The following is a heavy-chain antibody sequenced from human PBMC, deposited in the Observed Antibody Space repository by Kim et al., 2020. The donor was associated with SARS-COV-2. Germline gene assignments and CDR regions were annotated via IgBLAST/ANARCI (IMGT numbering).Heavy chain of an antibody. CDR1: GFTFSSYG. J-gene: IGHJ5*02. D-gene: IGHD6-19*01. Sequence: GGSLRLSCAASGFTFSSYGMHWVRQAPGKGLEWVAVISYDGSNKYYADSVKGRFTISRDNSKNTLYLQMNSLRAEDTAVYYCAKVSTVAGTGGWFDPWGQGTLVTVSS. V-gene: IGHV3-30*18. CDR2: ISYDGSNK. CDR3: AKVSTVAGTGGWFDP.